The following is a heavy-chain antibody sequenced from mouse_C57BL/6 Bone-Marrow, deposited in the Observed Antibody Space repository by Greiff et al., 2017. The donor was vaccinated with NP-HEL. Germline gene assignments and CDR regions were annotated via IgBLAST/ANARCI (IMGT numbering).Heavy chain of an antibody. D-gene: IGHD1-1*01. CDR3: VRGRARLYYGSPYWYFDV. J-gene: IGHJ1*03. Sequence: EVKLVESGGGLVQPKGSLKLSCAASGFTFNTYAMHWVRQAPGKGLEWVARIRSKSSNYATYYADSVKDRFTISRDDSQSMLYLQMNNLKTEDTAMYYCVRGRARLYYGSPYWYFDVWGTGTTVTVSS. CDR2: IRSKSSNYAT. V-gene: IGHV10-3*01. CDR1: GFTFNTYA.